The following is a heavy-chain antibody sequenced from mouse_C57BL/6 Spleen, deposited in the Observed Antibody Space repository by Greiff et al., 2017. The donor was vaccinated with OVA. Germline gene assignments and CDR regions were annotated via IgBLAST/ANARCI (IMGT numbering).Heavy chain of an antibody. CDR3: AREAYSNYPYAMDY. D-gene: IGHD2-5*01. CDR2: IYPGSGST. J-gene: IGHJ4*01. V-gene: IGHV1-55*01. Sequence: VQLVESGAELVKPGASVKMSCKASGYTFTSYWITWVKQRPGQGLEWIGDIYPGSGSTNYNEKFKSKATLTVDTSSSTAYMQLSSLTSQDSAVYYCAREAYSNYPYAMDYWGQGTSVTVSS. CDR1: GYTFTSYW.